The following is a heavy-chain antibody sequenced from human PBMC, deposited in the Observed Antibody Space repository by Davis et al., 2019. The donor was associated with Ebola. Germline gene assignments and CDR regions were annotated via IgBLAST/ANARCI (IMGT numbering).Heavy chain of an antibody. J-gene: IGHJ6*02. D-gene: IGHD6-19*01. Sequence: ASVKVSCKASGYTFTSYYMHWVRQAPGQGLEWMGIINPSGGSTSYAQKFRGRVTMTRDTSTSTVYMELSSLRSEDTAVYYCARERQWLDTYYYYYYGMDVWGQGTTVTVSS. CDR3: ARERQWLDTYYYYYYGMDV. CDR1: GYTFTSYY. CDR2: INPSGGST. V-gene: IGHV1-46*01.